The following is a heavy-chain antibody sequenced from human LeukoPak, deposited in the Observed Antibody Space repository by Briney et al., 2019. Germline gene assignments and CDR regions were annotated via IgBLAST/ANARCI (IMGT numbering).Heavy chain of an antibody. Sequence: GESLNISCKGSGYIFTIYWIGWVRQMPGKGLEWMGIIYPGDSDTRYSPSFQGQVTISADKSISTAYLQWSSLKASDTAMYYCAMTYYYDSSGRDAFDIWGQGTMVTVSS. CDR1: GYIFTIYW. D-gene: IGHD3-22*01. CDR2: IYPGDSDT. V-gene: IGHV5-51*01. J-gene: IGHJ3*02. CDR3: AMTYYYDSSGRDAFDI.